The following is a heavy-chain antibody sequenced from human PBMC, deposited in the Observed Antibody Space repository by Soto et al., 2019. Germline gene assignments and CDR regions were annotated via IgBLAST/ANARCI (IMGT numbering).Heavy chain of an antibody. J-gene: IGHJ4*02. CDR2: IYHSGST. Sequence: QLQLQESGSGLVKPSQTLSLTCAVSGGSISSGGYSWSWIRQPPGKGLEWIGYIYHSGSTYYNPSLKSRVTISVDRSKNQFSLKLSPVTAADTAVYYCARVDSSGYYYAIDYWGQGTLVTVSS. CDR1: GGSISSGGYS. V-gene: IGHV4-30-2*01. CDR3: ARVDSSGYYYAIDY. D-gene: IGHD3-22*01.